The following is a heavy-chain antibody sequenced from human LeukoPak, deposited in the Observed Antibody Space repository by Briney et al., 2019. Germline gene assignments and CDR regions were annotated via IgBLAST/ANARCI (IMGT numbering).Heavy chain of an antibody. J-gene: IGHJ3*02. CDR1: GGPINSYY. CDR3: AREDTAMVRTAFDT. CDR2: IYYSGST. Sequence: KPSETLSLTCTVSGGPINSYYWSWIRQPPGKGLEWIGYIYYSGSTNYNPSLKSRVTISVDTSKNQFSLKLSSVTAADTAVYFCAREDTAMVRTAFDTWGQGTMVTVSS. D-gene: IGHD5-18*01. V-gene: IGHV4-59*01.